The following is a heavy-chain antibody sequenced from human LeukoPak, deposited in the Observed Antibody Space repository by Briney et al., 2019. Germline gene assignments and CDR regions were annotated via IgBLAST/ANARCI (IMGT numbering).Heavy chain of an antibody. D-gene: IGHD2-8*02. V-gene: IGHV1-18*01. J-gene: IGHJ6*03. Sequence: GASVKVSCKASGYTFTSYGISWVRQAPGQGLEWMGWISAYNGNTNYAQKLQGRLTMTTDTSTSTAYMELRSLRSVDTAVYYCSRLLGYYYYYYMDVWGKGTTVTVSS. CDR3: SRLLGYYYYYYMDV. CDR2: ISAYNGNT. CDR1: GYTFTSYG.